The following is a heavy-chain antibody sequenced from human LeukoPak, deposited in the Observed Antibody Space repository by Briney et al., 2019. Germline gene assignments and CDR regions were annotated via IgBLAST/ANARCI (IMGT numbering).Heavy chain of an antibody. CDR3: ARGLKGVGYSYGLSNRVTYFDY. J-gene: IGHJ4*02. Sequence: SETLSLTCAVYGGSFSGYFWSWIRQPPGKGLEWIGEINHSGSTNHNPSLKSRVTISVDTSKNQFSLKLSSVTAADTAVYYCARGLKGVGYSYGLSNRVTYFDYWGQGTLVTVSS. CDR1: GGSFSGYF. V-gene: IGHV4-34*01. D-gene: IGHD5-18*01. CDR2: INHSGST.